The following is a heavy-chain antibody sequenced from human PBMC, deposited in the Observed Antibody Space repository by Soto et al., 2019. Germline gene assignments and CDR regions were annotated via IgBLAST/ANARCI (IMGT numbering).Heavy chain of an antibody. J-gene: IGHJ3*02. CDR3: ASYTTYYYDSSGRSHGAFDI. D-gene: IGHD3-22*01. Sequence: ASVKVSCKASGYTFTSYGISWVRQAPGQGLEWMGWISAYNGNTNYAQKLQGRVTMTTDTSTSTAYMELRSLRSDDTAVYYCASYTTYYYDSSGRSHGAFDIWGQGTMVTVSS. CDR2: ISAYNGNT. V-gene: IGHV1-18*04. CDR1: GYTFTSYG.